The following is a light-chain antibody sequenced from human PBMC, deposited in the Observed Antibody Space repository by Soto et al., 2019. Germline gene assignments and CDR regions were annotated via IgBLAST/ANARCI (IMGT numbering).Light chain of an antibody. CDR3: QAWDSSTAV. CDR2: QDT. J-gene: IGLJ1*01. Sequence: SYELTQPPSVSVSPGQTASITCSGDKLGDKYACWYQQKPGQSPVLVIYQDTKRPSGIPERFSGSNSGNTATLTISGTQGMDEADYYCQAWDSSTAVFGTGTKLTVL. V-gene: IGLV3-1*01. CDR1: KLGDKY.